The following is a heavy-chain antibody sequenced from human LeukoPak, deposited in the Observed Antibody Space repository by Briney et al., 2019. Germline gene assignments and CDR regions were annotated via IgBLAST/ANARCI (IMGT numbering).Heavy chain of an antibody. CDR1: GFTFDGYG. CDR3: ARGYCSDVGCYSRMTWFDP. V-gene: IGHV3-20*01. J-gene: IGHJ5*02. D-gene: IGHD2-15*01. CDR2: IYWNGDGT. Sequence: GGSLRLSCAASGFTFDGYGMSWLRQAPGKGLEWVSGIYWNGDGTGYADSVKGRFTISRDNAKNSLYLQMNSLRAEDTDLYHCARGYCSDVGCYSRMTWFDPWGRGTLVTVSS.